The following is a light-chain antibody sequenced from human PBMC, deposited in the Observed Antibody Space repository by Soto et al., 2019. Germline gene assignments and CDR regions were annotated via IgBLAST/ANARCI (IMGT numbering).Light chain of an antibody. V-gene: IGKV3-15*01. CDR2: YAS. Sequence: EILMTQSPATLSVSPGESATLSCRASQSVSNNLAWYQHKPGQAPRLLIYYASTRATGIPARFSGSGSGTELTLTISSLQSEDFALYYCQKYNGWPPITFGQGTRLEIK. CDR3: QKYNGWPPIT. CDR1: QSVSNN. J-gene: IGKJ5*01.